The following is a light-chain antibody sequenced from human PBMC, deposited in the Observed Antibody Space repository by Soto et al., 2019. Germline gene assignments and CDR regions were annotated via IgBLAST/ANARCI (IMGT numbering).Light chain of an antibody. CDR1: QSVSNSY. CDR2: GAS. V-gene: IGKV3-20*01. J-gene: IGKJ5*01. CDR3: QQYGSSPFT. Sequence: ELVLTQSPGTLSLSPGERATLSCRASQSVSNSYLAWYQQKPGQAPRLLIYGASSRATGIPDRFSGSGSGTDFTLTISRLEPEDFAVYYCQQYGSSPFTFGQGTRLEI.